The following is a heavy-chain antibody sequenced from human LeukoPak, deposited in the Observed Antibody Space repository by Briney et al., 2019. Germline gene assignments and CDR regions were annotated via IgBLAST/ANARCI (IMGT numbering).Heavy chain of an antibody. CDR3: TTIMYYDFWSGYSDFDY. CDR2: IKSKTDGGTT. Sequence: GGSLRLSCAASGFTFSNAWMSWVRQAPGKGLEWVGRIKSKTDGGTTDYAASVKGRFTISRDDSKNTLYLQMNSLKTEDTAVYYCTTIMYYDFWSGYSDFDYWGQGTLVTVSS. J-gene: IGHJ4*02. CDR1: GFTFSNAW. D-gene: IGHD3-3*01. V-gene: IGHV3-15*01.